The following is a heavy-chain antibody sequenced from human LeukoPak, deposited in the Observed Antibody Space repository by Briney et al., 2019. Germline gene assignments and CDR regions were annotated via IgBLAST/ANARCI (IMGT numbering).Heavy chain of an antibody. J-gene: IGHJ4*02. V-gene: IGHV3-21*01. CDR1: GFTFSTYS. CDR3: ARDPTADLSGPFDY. CDR2: ISNSGNYI. Sequence: PGGSLRLSCAASGFTFSTYSMNWVRQAPGKGLEWVSSISNSGNYIYYADSVKGRFTISRDNAKNSLYLQMNSLRAEDTAVYYCARDPTADLSGPFDYWGQGTLVTVSS.